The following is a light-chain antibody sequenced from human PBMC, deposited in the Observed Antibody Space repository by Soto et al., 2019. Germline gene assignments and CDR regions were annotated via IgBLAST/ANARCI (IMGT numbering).Light chain of an antibody. Sequence: EIVLTQSPATLSVSPGARATLYCRASQTISNNLAWYQQKPGQAPRLLIYGASSGATGIPARFIGSGSGTEFTLTISSLQSEDFAVYYCQQYINWPRTFGQGTKVDIK. CDR2: GAS. CDR1: QTISNN. CDR3: QQYINWPRT. V-gene: IGKV3D-15*01. J-gene: IGKJ1*01.